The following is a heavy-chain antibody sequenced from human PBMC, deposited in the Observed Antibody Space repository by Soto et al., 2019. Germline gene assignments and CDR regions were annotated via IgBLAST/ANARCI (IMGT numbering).Heavy chain of an antibody. CDR3: ARDYYYDSRSSSVNWFDP. CDR1: EFTFSKYW. CDR2: INMDGTKT. V-gene: IGHV3-74*01. J-gene: IGHJ5*02. Sequence: GGLRLSCVASEFTFSKYWMHWVRQAPGKGLVWVSRINMDGTKTAYADSVKGRFTVSRDNANNTLYLQMNSLGVEHTAVYYCARDYYYDSRSSSVNWFDPWGQGTLVTVSS. D-gene: IGHD3-22*01.